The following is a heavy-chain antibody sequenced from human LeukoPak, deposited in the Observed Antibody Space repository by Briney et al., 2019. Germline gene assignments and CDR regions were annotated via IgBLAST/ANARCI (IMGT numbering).Heavy chain of an antibody. CDR1: GGSISSGGYY. D-gene: IGHD6-19*01. CDR3: ARAPSTVVATFDY. Sequence: SETLSLTCTVSGGSISSGGYYWSWIRQHPGKGLEWIGYIYYSGSTYYNPSLKSRVTISVDTSKNQFSLKLSSVTAADTAVYYCARAPSTVVATFDYWGQGTLVTVSS. CDR2: IYYSGST. V-gene: IGHV4-31*03. J-gene: IGHJ4*02.